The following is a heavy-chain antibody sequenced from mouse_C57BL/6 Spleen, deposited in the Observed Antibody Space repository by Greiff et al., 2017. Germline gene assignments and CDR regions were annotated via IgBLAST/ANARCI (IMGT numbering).Heavy chain of an antibody. D-gene: IGHD1-1*01. CDR2: IDPENGDT. CDR1: GFNIKDDY. Sequence: EVKLQESGAELVRPGASVKLSCTASGFNIKDDYMHWVKQRPEQGLEWIGWIDPENGDTEYASKFQGKATITADTSSNTAYLQLSSLTSEDTAVYYCTNYYYGSSRWFAYWGQGTLVTVSA. V-gene: IGHV14-4*01. CDR3: TNYYYGSSRWFAY. J-gene: IGHJ3*01.